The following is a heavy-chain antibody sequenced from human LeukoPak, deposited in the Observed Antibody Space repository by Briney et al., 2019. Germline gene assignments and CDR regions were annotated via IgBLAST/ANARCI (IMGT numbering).Heavy chain of an antibody. CDR2: TWYDGNKT. D-gene: IGHD6-19*01. CDR3: ARDPRGIAVAGTLDY. V-gene: IGHV3-33*01. J-gene: IGHJ4*02. Sequence: GRSLRLSCAASGFTFSSYGMHWVRQSPGKGLEWVAVTWYDGNKTYYADSVKGRFTSSRDNSKNTMYLKMNSLRAEDTAVYYCARDPRGIAVAGTLDYWGQGTQVTVSS. CDR1: GFTFSSYG.